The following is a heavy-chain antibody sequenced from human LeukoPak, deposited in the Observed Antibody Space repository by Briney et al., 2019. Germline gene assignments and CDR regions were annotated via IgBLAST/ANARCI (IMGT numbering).Heavy chain of an antibody. CDR2: IRYDGSYQ. V-gene: IGHV3-30*02. J-gene: IGHJ4*02. D-gene: IGHD2-8*01. Sequence: PGGSLRLSCAVSGFTFSTYGMHWVRQAPGKGLEWVTFIRYDGSYQYYADSVKGRFTISRDNAKNSLYLQMNSLRVEDTAVYYCADEGPNFDYWGQGTLVTVSS. CDR1: GFTFSTYG. CDR3: ADEGPNFDY.